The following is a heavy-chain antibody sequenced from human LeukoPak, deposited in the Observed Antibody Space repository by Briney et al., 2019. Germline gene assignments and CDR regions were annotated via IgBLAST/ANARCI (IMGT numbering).Heavy chain of an antibody. Sequence: GGSLRLSCAASGFTFSSYEMNWVRQAPGKGLEGVSYISSSGSTIYYADSVKGRFTISRDNSKNTLYLQMHSLRAGDTAVYYCAKRGSYDGSGYSIDYWGQGTLVTVSS. J-gene: IGHJ4*02. CDR1: GFTFSSYE. V-gene: IGHV3-48*03. CDR3: AKRGSYDGSGYSIDY. CDR2: ISSSGSTI. D-gene: IGHD3-22*01.